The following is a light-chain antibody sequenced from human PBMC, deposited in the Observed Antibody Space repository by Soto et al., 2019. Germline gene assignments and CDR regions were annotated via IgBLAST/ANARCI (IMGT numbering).Light chain of an antibody. V-gene: IGLV2-14*01. J-gene: IGLJ2*01. CDR1: SSDVGAYNY. CDR3: NSYTSSSTGVV. CDR2: EVS. Sequence: QSALTQPASVSGSPGQSITISCTGTSSDVGAYNYVSWYQQHPDKAPKLMIYEVSHRPSGVSNRFSGSKSGNTASLTISGLQAEDEAHYYCNSYTSSSTGVVFGGGTKLTVL.